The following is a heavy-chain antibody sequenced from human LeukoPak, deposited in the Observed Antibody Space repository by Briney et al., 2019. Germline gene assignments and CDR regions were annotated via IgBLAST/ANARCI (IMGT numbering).Heavy chain of an antibody. CDR3: TTDPWGSYSSDAIYQFDY. D-gene: IGHD1-26*01. CDR1: GYTFTNYY. V-gene: IGHV1-46*01. CDR2: INPSGNST. Sequence: GASVKVSCKASGYTFTNYYMHWVRQAPGQGLEWMGIINPSGNSTSYAQKFQGRVTMTWDTSTSTVYMEVSSLKTEDTAVYYCTTDPWGSYSSDAIYQFDYWGQGTLVTVSS. J-gene: IGHJ4*02.